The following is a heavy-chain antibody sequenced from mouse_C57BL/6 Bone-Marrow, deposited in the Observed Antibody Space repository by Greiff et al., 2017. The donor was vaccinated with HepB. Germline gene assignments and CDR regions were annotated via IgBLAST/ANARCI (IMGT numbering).Heavy chain of an antibody. Sequence: VQLQQSGAELVKPGASVKLSCKASGYTFTSYWMHWVKQRPGQGLEWIGMIHPNSGSTNYNEKFKSKATLTVDKSSSTAYMQLSSLTSEDSAVYYCARDCSNLAWFAYWGQGTLVTVSA. CDR2: IHPNSGST. D-gene: IGHD2-5*01. CDR3: ARDCSNLAWFAY. J-gene: IGHJ3*01. V-gene: IGHV1-64*01. CDR1: GYTFTSYW.